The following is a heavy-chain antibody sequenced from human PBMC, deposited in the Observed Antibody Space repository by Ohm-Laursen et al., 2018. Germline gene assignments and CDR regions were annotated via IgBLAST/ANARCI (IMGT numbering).Heavy chain of an antibody. CDR3: ARHSMGSGYNYHFDY. CDR1: GGSISRYY. V-gene: IGHV4-59*08. CDR2: IYYSGSS. J-gene: IGHJ4*02. Sequence: SQTLSLTCTVSGGSISRYYWSWIRQPPGKGLEWIGYIYYSGSSNYNPSLKSRVTISVDTSKNQISLKLNSVTAADTAVYYCARHSMGSGYNYHFDYWGQGTLVTVSS. D-gene: IGHD5-24*01.